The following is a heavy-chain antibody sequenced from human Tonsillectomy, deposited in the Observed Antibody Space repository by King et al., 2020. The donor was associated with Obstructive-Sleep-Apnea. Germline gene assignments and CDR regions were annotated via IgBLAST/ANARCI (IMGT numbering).Heavy chain of an antibody. V-gene: IGHV4-59*08. D-gene: IGHD3-22*01. CDR1: GGSISSYY. CDR3: ARSLDSSGYYYTNY. CDR2: ISYIGST. J-gene: IGHJ4*02. Sequence: QLQESGPGLVKPSETLSLTCTVSGGSISSYYWSWIRQPPGKGLEWIGYISYIGSTNYNPSLKSRVTISVDTSKNQFSLKLSSVTAADTAVYYCARSLDSSGYYYTNYWGQGTLVTVFS.